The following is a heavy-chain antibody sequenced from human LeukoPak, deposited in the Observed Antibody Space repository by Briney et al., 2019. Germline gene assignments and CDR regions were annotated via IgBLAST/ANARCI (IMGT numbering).Heavy chain of an antibody. J-gene: IGHJ4*02. CDR3: AKGLRGYHYFDS. CDR2: MPSGGNKE. V-gene: IGHV3-30*18. CDR1: GFTFSTYG. D-gene: IGHD5-18*01. Sequence: GRSLRLSCAASGFTFSTYGMHWVRQAPGKGLEWVAVMPSGGNKEYYADSVRDRFTISRDNSNNTLSLQMNSLRPEDTAVYYCAKGLRGYHYFDSWGQGTLVTISS.